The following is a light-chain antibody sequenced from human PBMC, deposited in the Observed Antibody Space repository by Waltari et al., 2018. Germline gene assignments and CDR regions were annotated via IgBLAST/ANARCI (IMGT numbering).Light chain of an antibody. CDR1: SSDVGGYHS. CDR3: SSQSSDNVVL. CDR2: DVS. V-gene: IGLV2-14*03. J-gene: IGLJ2*01. Sequence: QSALTQPASVSGSPGQSITISCTGTSSDVGGYHSVSWYQDHPGQAPKVIIYDVSDRPSGSSERFSGSKSGNTASLTISGLQAEDEADYYCSSQSSDNVVLFGGGTKLTVL.